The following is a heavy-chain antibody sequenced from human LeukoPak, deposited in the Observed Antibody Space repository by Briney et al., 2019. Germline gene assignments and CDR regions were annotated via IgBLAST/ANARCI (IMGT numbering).Heavy chain of an antibody. V-gene: IGHV3-23*01. CDR2: INGISGET. J-gene: IGHJ4*02. D-gene: IGHD6-19*01. CDR3: AKGGAQQAVYYFDY. CDR1: GFTFSIYA. Sequence: PGGSLRLSCAASGFTFSIYAMTWVRQAPGEGLEWVSGINGISGETYYADSVKGRFTISRDNSRNTLFLQMSSPRPDDTAVYYCAKGGAQQAVYYFDYWGQGTLVTVSS.